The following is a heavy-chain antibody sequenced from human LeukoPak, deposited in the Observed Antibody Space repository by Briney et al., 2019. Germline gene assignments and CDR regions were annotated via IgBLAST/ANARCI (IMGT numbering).Heavy chain of an antibody. V-gene: IGHV4-30-4*01. Sequence: SETLSLTCTVSGGSISSGDYYWSWIRQPPGRGLEWIGNILYSGSAYYNPSLKSRVTISEDASENQFSLKLSSATAADTAVYYCARDNRFLQTNYYYYGMDVWGQGTTVTVSS. CDR3: ARDNRFLQTNYYYYGMDV. J-gene: IGHJ6*02. CDR2: ILYSGSA. D-gene: IGHD3-3*01. CDR1: GGSISSGDYY.